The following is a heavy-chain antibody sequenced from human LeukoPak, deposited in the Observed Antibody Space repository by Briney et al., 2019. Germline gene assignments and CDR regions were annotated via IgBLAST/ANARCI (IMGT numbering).Heavy chain of an antibody. CDR2: INPSGGST. Sequence: ASVKVSCKASGYIFTSYYMHWVRQAPGQGLEWMGIINPSGGSTSYAQKFQGRVTMTRDTSTSTVYMELSSLRSEDTAVYYCARTRSFRGLRPDPPSYWGQGTLVTVSS. V-gene: IGHV1-46*01. D-gene: IGHD3-16*01. CDR1: GYIFTSYY. CDR3: ARTRSFRGLRPDPPSY. J-gene: IGHJ4*02.